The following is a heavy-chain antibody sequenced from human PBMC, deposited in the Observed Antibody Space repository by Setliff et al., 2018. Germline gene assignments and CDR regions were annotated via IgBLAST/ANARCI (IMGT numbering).Heavy chain of an antibody. CDR1: GGSINSYY. D-gene: IGHD2-15*01. V-gene: IGHV4-4*07. J-gene: IGHJ4*02. CDR2: IYTSGST. Sequence: PSETLSLTCTVSGGSINSYYWSWIRQPAGKGLEWIGRIYTSGSTNYNPSLKSRITMSIDTSKNQFSLKLSSVTAADTAVYYCAREGLGGVNIVGFLNSWGQGTLGTAPQ. CDR3: AREGLGGVNIVGFLNS.